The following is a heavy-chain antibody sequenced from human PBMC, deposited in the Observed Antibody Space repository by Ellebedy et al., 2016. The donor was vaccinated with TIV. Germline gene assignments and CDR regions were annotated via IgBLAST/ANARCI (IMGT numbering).Heavy chain of an antibody. CDR1: GFTVSSNY. CDR3: ARPLRYYDSRATSDAFDI. J-gene: IGHJ3*02. V-gene: IGHV3-53*01. D-gene: IGHD3-22*01. Sequence: PGGSLRLSCAASGFTVSSNYMNWVRHAPGKGLAWVSVIYSGGSTYYADPVKGRFTISRDNSKNKLYLHMNSMRAEDTAVYYCARPLRYYDSRATSDAFDIWGQGTMVTVSS. CDR2: IYSGGST.